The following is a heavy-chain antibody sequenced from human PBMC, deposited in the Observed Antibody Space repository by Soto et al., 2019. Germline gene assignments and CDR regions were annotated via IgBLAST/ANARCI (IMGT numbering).Heavy chain of an antibody. CDR2: ISAYNGNT. J-gene: IGHJ3*02. V-gene: IGHV1-18*01. CDR3: ARVLQQWLVFAFDI. D-gene: IGHD6-19*01. Sequence: QVQLVQSGAEVKKPGASVKVSCKASGYTFTSYGISWVRQAPGQGIEWMGWISAYNGNTNYAQKLQGRVTMTTDTSTSTAYMELRCLISDDTAVYYCARVLQQWLVFAFDIWGQGTMVTVSS. CDR1: GYTFTSYG.